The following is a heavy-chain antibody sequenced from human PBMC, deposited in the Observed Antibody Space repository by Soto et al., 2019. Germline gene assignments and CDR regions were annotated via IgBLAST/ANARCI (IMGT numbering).Heavy chain of an antibody. CDR2: IYFRGGT. D-gene: IGHD6-13*01. CDR3: ARQQLLPYYYALDV. V-gene: IGHV4-59*07. J-gene: IGHJ6*02. Sequence: QVQLQESGPGLVKPSDTLSLNCTVSGGSISGYYWSWIRQPPGKGLEYIGYIYFRGGTNYNPSLKSRVTMSVDTSRNLFSLKVNSVTAADTAVYYCARQQLLPYYYALDVWGQGTTVTVSS. CDR1: GGSISGYY.